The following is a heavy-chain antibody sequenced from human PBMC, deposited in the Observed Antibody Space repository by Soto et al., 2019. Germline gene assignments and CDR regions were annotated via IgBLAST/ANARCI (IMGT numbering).Heavy chain of an antibody. D-gene: IGHD1-1*01. V-gene: IGHV6-1*01. Sequence: QVQLQQSGPGLVKPSQTLSLTCDISGDSVSSNSAAWNWIRQTPSIGLEWLGRTYYRSKWYINYAVSVQSRITVNPDTSKNQFSLQLKSVTPEDTAVYYCARGSWDDVTGHYYMDVWGKGTTVNVSS. CDR2: TYYRSKWYI. CDR3: ARGSWDDVTGHYYMDV. CDR1: GDSVSSNSAA. J-gene: IGHJ6*03.